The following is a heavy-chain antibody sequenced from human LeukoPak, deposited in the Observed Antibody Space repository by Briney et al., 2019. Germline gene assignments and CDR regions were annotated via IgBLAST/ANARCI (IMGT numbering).Heavy chain of an antibody. CDR1: GYTFTSYG. CDR2: ISAYNGNT. Sequence: ASVKASCKASGYTFTSYGISWVRQAPGQGLEWMGWISAYNGNTYYAQKLQGRVTMTTDTSTSTAYMELRSLRSDDTAVYYCARGTPGYYDSSGYYYLPFDYWGQGTLVTVSS. J-gene: IGHJ4*02. D-gene: IGHD3-22*01. CDR3: ARGTPGYYDSSGYYYLPFDY. V-gene: IGHV1-18*01.